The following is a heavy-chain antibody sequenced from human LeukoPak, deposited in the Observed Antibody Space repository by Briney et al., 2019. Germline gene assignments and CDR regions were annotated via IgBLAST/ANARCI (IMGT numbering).Heavy chain of an antibody. Sequence: PGGSLRLSCAASGFTFSSHGMHWVRQAPGKGLEWVAVISNDGSNKYYADSVKGQFTISRDNSENTLFLKMNSLRAEVTALYYCAKGGIAVAGPFYYYYYMDVWGKGTTVTVSS. J-gene: IGHJ6*03. V-gene: IGHV3-30*18. CDR2: ISNDGSNK. D-gene: IGHD6-19*01. CDR3: AKGGIAVAGPFYYYYYMDV. CDR1: GFTFSSHG.